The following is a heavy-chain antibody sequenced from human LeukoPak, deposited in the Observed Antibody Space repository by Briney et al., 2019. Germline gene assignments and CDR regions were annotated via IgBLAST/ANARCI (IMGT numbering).Heavy chain of an antibody. CDR3: ARAFLWSHWFDP. CDR1: GGSFSGYY. V-gene: IGHV4-34*01. CDR2: INHSGST. Sequence: SETLSLTCAVYGGSFSGYYWSWIRQPPGKGLEWIGEINHSGSTNYNPSLKSRVTISVDTSKNQFSLKLSFVTAADTAVYYCARAFLWSHWFDPWGQGTLVTVSS. D-gene: IGHD2/OR15-2a*01. J-gene: IGHJ5*02.